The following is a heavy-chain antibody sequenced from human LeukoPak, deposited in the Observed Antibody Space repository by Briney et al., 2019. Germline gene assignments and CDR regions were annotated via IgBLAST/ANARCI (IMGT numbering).Heavy chain of an antibody. Sequence: GRSLRLSCAASGFTFSSYAMHWVRQAPGKGLEWVAVISYDGSNKYYADSVKGRFTISRDNSKNTLYLQMNSLRAGDTAVYYCAREVRHAMTPFFDYWGQGTLVTVSS. CDR3: AREVRHAMTPFFDY. V-gene: IGHV3-30-3*01. J-gene: IGHJ4*02. D-gene: IGHD2-2*01. CDR2: ISYDGSNK. CDR1: GFTFSSYA.